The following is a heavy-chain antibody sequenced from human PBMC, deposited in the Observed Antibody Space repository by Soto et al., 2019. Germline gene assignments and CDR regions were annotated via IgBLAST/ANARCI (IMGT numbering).Heavy chain of an antibody. D-gene: IGHD2-15*01. CDR2: INWNGGST. CDR3: ARITRVVVAAIYDACDI. CDR1: GFTFDDYG. J-gene: IGHJ3*02. V-gene: IGHV3-20*01. Sequence: GSLRLSCAASGFTFDDYGMSWVRQAPGKGLEWVSGINWNGGSTGYADSVKGRFTISRDNAKNSLYLQMNSLRAEDTALYHCARITRVVVAAIYDACDIWVQGTIDTVSS.